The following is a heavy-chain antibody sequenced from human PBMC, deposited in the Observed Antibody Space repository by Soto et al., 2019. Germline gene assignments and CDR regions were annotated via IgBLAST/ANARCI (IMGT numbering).Heavy chain of an antibody. Sequence: ETLSLTCTVYGGSFSGYYWSWIRQPPGKGLEWIGEINHSGSTNYNPSLKSRVTISVDTSKNQFSLKLSSVTAADTAAYYCARGAGTWFGATGVYGMDVWGQGTTVTVSS. CDR1: GGSFSGYY. CDR3: ARGAGTWFGATGVYGMDV. D-gene: IGHD3-10*01. V-gene: IGHV4-34*01. CDR2: INHSGST. J-gene: IGHJ6*02.